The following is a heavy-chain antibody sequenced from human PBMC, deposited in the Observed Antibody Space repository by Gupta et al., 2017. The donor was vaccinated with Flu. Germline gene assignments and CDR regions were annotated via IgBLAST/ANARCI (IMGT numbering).Heavy chain of an antibody. V-gene: IGHV3-23*01. D-gene: IGHD6-25*01. Sequence: GKGLQWVATIDRSSVGIFYAASVEGRFSISRDNSKNTVFLQMTSLRDEDSAVYFCVRLTDGHKRPWDYYGLDVWGQGTTVTVSS. J-gene: IGHJ6*02. CDR2: IDRSSVGI. CDR3: VRLTDGHKRPWDYYGLDV.